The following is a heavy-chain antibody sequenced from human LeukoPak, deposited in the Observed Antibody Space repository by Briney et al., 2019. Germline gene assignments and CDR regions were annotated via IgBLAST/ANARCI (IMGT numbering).Heavy chain of an antibody. D-gene: IGHD1-26*01. CDR3: ARVGAWELQRVFDY. J-gene: IGHJ4*02. CDR2: IKQGGSES. CDR1: GFTFTDYW. V-gene: IGHV3-7*01. Sequence: GGSLRLSCAASGFTFTDYWMTWVRQVPGKGLEWVANIKQGGSESYYVDSVKGRFTISRENAKNSLYLQMDSLRVHDTAVYYCARVGAWELQRVFDYWGQGTLVTVSS.